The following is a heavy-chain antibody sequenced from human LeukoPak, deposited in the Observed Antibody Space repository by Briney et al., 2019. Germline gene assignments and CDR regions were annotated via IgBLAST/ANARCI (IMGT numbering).Heavy chain of an antibody. Sequence: GGSLRLSCAASGFTFSSYGMYWVRQAPGKGLEWVAFIRYDGSNKYYADSVKGRFTISRDNSKNTLYLQMNSLRAEDTAVYYCANSPGYSSRGWGQGTLVTVSS. D-gene: IGHD6-13*01. CDR1: GFTFSSYG. V-gene: IGHV3-30*02. J-gene: IGHJ4*02. CDR2: IRYDGSNK. CDR3: ANSPGYSSRG.